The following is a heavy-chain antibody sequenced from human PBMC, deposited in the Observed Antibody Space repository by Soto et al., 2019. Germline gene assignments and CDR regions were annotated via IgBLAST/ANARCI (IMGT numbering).Heavy chain of an antibody. CDR1: GYTLTEFS. CDR2: FDPEDGER. Sequence: ASVKVSCKVSGYTLTEFSMHWVRQAPGKGLEWMGGFDPEDGERIYAQEFQGRVTMTEDTSTDTAYMELSSLYSEDTAVYYCTTRGRQVAYTRELVTYYFDYWGQGTLVTVSS. D-gene: IGHD3-16*01. J-gene: IGHJ4*02. CDR3: TTRGRQVAYTRELVTYYFDY. V-gene: IGHV1-24*01.